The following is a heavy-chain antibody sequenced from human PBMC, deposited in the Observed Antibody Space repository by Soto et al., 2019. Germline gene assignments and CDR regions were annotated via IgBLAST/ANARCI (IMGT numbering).Heavy chain of an antibody. V-gene: IGHV3-30*18. J-gene: IGHJ3*01. CDR1: GFTLYNYG. CDR3: AKDQGIAASHGID. D-gene: IGHD6-13*01. Sequence: QVQLVESGGGVVQPGTSLRLSCAASGFTLYNYGMHWVRQAPGTGLEWVATISSDGRDKYYADSVRGRLTISRDNSKNTVYLQMYSLRVDDTAVYYCAKDQGIAASHGIDWGQGTMVTVSS. CDR2: ISSDGRDK.